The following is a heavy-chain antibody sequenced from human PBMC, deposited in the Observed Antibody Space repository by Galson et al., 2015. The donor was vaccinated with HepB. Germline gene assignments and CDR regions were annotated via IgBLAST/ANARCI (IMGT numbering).Heavy chain of an antibody. CDR1: GGTFSSYA. D-gene: IGHD3-10*01. CDR2: IIPIFGTA. V-gene: IGHV1-69*13. CDR3: ARDRGELRTTSEMDV. J-gene: IGHJ6*04. Sequence: SVKVSCKASGGTFSSYAISWVRQAPGQGLEWMGGIIPIFGTANYAQKFQGRVTITADESTSTAYMELSSLRSEDTAVYYCARDRGELRTTSEMDVWGKGTTVTVSS.